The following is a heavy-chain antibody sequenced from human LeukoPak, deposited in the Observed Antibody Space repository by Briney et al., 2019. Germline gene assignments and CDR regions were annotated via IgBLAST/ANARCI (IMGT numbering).Heavy chain of an antibody. CDR3: ATYRQVLLPFES. CDR1: GFTFSSYG. V-gene: IGHV3-30*03. Sequence: GGSLRLSCAASGFTFSSYGMHWVRQAPGKGLEWVAVISYDGSNKYYADSVRGRFTISRDNSKSTLSLQMDSLRAEDTAIYYCATYRQVLLPFESWGQGTLVTVSS. CDR2: ISYDGSNK. D-gene: IGHD2-8*02. J-gene: IGHJ4*02.